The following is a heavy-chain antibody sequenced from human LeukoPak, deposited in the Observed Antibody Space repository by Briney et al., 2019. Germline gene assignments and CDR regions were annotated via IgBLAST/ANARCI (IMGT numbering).Heavy chain of an antibody. Sequence: PSETLSLTCTVSGDSISSGGYYWSWIRQHPGKGLEWIGYIYYSGSTYYNPSLKSRVTISVDTSKNQFSLKLSSVTAADTAVYYCARESRSGYYYYYYGMDVWGQGTTVTVSS. V-gene: IGHV4-31*03. CDR2: IYYSGST. CDR1: GDSISSGGYY. CDR3: ARESRSGYYYYYYGMDV. D-gene: IGHD3-22*01. J-gene: IGHJ6*02.